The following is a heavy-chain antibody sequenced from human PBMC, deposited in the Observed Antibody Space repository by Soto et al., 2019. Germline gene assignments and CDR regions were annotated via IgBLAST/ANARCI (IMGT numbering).Heavy chain of an antibody. CDR1: GFIFSKYG. J-gene: IGHJ6*02. Sequence: QVQLVESGGGVVQPGRSLRLSCAASGFIFSKYGMHWVRQAPGKGLEWVAVISYDGSNKYYAESVKGRFIISRGKSENKLYLQMNSLRAEDTALYYCAKDLGSGKPYYYYAMDVWGQGTTVTVSS. CDR3: AKDLGSGKPYYYYAMDV. V-gene: IGHV3-30*18. CDR2: ISYDGSNK. D-gene: IGHD3-10*01.